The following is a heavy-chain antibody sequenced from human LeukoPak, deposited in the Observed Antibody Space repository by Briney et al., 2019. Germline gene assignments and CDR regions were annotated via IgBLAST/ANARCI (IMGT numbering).Heavy chain of an antibody. CDR3: ARSITIFGVVTQTRFFDY. CDR1: GGSISRYY. Sequence: SGTLSLTCTVSGGSISRYYWSWIRQPPGKGLEWIGYIYYSGGTNYNPSLKSRGTISVDTSKNQFSLKLSSVTAADTAVYYCARSITIFGVVTQTRFFDYWGQGTLVTVSS. J-gene: IGHJ4*02. V-gene: IGHV4-59*01. CDR2: IYYSGGT. D-gene: IGHD3-3*01.